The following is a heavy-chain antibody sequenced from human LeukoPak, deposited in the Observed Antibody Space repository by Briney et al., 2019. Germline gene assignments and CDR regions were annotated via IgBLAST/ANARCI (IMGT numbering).Heavy chain of an antibody. Sequence: GGSLRLSCAASGFTSSTYSMSSVRQTPGKGEEWVANKKQDGSEKKYVDSVKGRFTISRDNAKNSLYLQMNSLRAEDTAMYYCARDLDSSSWWNWFDPWGQGTLVTVSS. CDR1: GFTSSTYS. D-gene: IGHD6-13*01. J-gene: IGHJ5*02. CDR2: KKQDGSEK. V-gene: IGHV3-7*01. CDR3: ARDLDSSSWWNWFDP.